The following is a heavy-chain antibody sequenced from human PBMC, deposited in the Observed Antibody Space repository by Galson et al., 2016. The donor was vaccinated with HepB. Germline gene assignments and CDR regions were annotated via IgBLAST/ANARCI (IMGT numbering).Heavy chain of an antibody. Sequence: SLRLSCAASGFTFSNYAMHWVRQAPGKGLEWVAVLSYDATNTYYVDSVKGRFTISRDSYKNTLYLQMNSLRAEDTAVYYCARDRYGGYFDYWGQGTLVTVSS. CDR3: ARDRYGGYFDY. V-gene: IGHV3-30*14. CDR2: LSYDATNT. CDR1: GFTFSNYA. D-gene: IGHD4-23*01. J-gene: IGHJ4*02.